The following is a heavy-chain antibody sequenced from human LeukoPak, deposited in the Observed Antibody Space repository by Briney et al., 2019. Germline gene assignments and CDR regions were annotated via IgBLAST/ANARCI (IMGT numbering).Heavy chain of an antibody. CDR2: IYIDGTT. V-gene: IGHV3-53*01. CDR3: AKVSVVPAAHAEYFQY. CDR1: GFIVSHNY. Sequence: GGALRLSCAASGFIVSHNYMTWVRQAPGKGLEWISVIYIDGTTYYADSVKGRFTISRDQANNTLYLQMNILRDEDTPVYYCAKVSVVPAAHAEYFQYWGQGTLVTVSS. D-gene: IGHD2-2*01. J-gene: IGHJ1*01.